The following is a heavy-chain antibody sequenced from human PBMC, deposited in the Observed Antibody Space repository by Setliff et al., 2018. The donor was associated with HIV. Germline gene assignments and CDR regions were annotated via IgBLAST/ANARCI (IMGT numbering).Heavy chain of an antibody. V-gene: IGHV3-48*01. CDR1: GFTFDSYS. CDR3: ARTREQWVVREFDY. J-gene: IGHJ4*02. CDR2: ISGLGGGTI. Sequence: PGGSLRLSCATSGFTFDSYSIIWVRQAPGKGLEWVSYISGLGGGTIYYADSVRGRFTISRDDAEKSVYLQMNSLRAEDTAVYYCARTREQWVVREFDYWGQGMLVTVSS. D-gene: IGHD6-19*01.